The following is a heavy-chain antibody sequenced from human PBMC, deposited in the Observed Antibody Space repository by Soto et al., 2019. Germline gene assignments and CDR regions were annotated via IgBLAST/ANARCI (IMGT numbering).Heavy chain of an antibody. Sequence: SETLSLTCAVSGGSISSGGYSWSWIRQPPGKGLEWIGYIYHSGSTYYNPSLKSRVTISVDRSKNQFSLKLSSVTAADTAMYYCARGNDSSGYYAYYFDYWGQGTLVTVSS. V-gene: IGHV4-30-2*01. CDR3: ARGNDSSGYYAYYFDY. D-gene: IGHD3-22*01. CDR1: GGSISSGGYS. CDR2: IYHSGST. J-gene: IGHJ4*02.